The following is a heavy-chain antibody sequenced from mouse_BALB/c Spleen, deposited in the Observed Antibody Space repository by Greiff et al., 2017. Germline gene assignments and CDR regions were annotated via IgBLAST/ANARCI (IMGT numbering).Heavy chain of an antibody. CDR3: ARGDYYGSSYYFDY. V-gene: IGHV5-6-5*01. D-gene: IGHD1-1*01. CDR2: ISSGGST. CDR1: GFTFSSYA. Sequence: EVNLVESGGGLVKPGGSLKLSCAASGFTFSSYAMSWVRQTPEKRLEWVASISSGGSTCYPDSVKGRFTISRDNARNILYLQMSSLRSEDTAMYYCARGDYYGSSYYFDYWGQGTTLTVSS. J-gene: IGHJ2*01.